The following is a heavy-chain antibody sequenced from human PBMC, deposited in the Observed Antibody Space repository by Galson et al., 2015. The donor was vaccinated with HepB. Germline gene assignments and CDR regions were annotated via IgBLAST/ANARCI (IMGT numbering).Heavy chain of an antibody. J-gene: IGHJ4*02. Sequence: SLRLSCAASGFTFSNYGMSWVRQAPGKGLERVSTASKTVPTTYYADSVRGRFTISRDNSRNIVYLQMNSLRDEDTAVYYCAKRQTISQSFFDYCGQASVVTVSS. CDR1: GFTFSNYG. CDR3: AKRQTISQSFFDY. V-gene: IGHV3-23*01. CDR2: ASKTVPTT. D-gene: IGHD3-3*02.